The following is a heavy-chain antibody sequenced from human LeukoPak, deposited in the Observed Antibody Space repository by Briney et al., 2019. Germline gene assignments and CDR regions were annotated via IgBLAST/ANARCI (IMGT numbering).Heavy chain of an antibody. Sequence: ARSLRLSCAASGFTFDDYAMHWVRQAPGKGLEWVSGISWNSGSIGYADSVKGRFTISRDNAKNSLYLQMNSLRAEDTAVYYCARDTRITMMVGFDYWGQGTLVTVSS. CDR3: ARDTRITMMVGFDY. CDR2: ISWNSGSI. J-gene: IGHJ4*02. CDR1: GFTFDDYA. V-gene: IGHV3-9*01. D-gene: IGHD3-22*01.